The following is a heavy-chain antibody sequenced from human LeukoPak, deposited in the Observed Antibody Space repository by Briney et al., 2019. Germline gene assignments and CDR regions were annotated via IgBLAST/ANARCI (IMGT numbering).Heavy chain of an antibody. CDR1: GFTFSSYA. CDR3: AKGLLSQTLTIFGGHLFDY. J-gene: IGHJ4*02. CDR2: MSGSGGST. D-gene: IGHD3-3*01. V-gene: IGHV3-23*01. Sequence: GGSLRLSCAASGFTFSSYAMSWVRQAPGKGLEWVSGMSGSGGSTYYADSVKGRFTISRDNSKNTLYLQMNSLRAEDTAVYYCAKGLLSQTLTIFGGHLFDYWGQGTLVTVSS.